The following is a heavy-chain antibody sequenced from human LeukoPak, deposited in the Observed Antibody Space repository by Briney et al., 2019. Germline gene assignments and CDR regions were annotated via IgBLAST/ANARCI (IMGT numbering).Heavy chain of an antibody. D-gene: IGHD1-26*01. CDR3: ARKPAGSGSFDY. J-gene: IGHJ4*02. CDR2: IYYSGST. Sequence: SETLSLTCTVSGSSISSSSYYWGWIRQPPWKGLEWIGSIYYSGSTYYNPSLKSRVTISVDTSKNQFSLKLSSVTAADTAVYYCARKPAGSGSFDYWGQGTLVTVSS. V-gene: IGHV4-39*01. CDR1: GSSISSSSYY.